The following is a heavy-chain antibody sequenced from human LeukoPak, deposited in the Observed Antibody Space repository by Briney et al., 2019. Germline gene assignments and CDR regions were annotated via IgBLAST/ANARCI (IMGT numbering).Heavy chain of an antibody. D-gene: IGHD6-13*01. J-gene: IGHJ4*02. V-gene: IGHV4-38-2*02. CDR2: IYHSGST. CDR1: GYSISSGYY. Sequence: PSETLSLTCTVSGYSISSGYYWGWIRQPPGKGLEWIGSIYHSGSTYYNPSLKSRVTISVDTSKNQFSLKLSSVTAADTAVYYCATGIAAAGKGGDYWGQGTLVTVSS. CDR3: ATGIAAAGKGGDY.